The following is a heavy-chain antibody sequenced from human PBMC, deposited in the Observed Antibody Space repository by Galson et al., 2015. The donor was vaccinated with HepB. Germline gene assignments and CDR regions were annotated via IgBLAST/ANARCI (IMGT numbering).Heavy chain of an antibody. CDR1: GFTFSSYW. Sequence: SLRLSCAASGFTFSSYWMSWVRQAPGKGLEWVANIKQDGSEKYYVDSVKGRFTISRDNAKNSLYLQMNSLRAEDTAVYYCAREKKDYDFWSGPLDYWGQGTLVTVSS. J-gene: IGHJ4*02. CDR2: IKQDGSEK. D-gene: IGHD3-3*01. V-gene: IGHV3-7*01. CDR3: AREKKDYDFWSGPLDY.